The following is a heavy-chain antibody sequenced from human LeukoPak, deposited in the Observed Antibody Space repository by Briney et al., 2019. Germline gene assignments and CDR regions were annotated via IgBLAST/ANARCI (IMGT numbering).Heavy chain of an antibody. V-gene: IGHV1-69*01. CDR2: IIPIFGTA. J-gene: IGHJ4*02. CDR1: GGTFSSYA. CDR3: ARDSYGSSGYLTYYFDY. Sequence: SVKVSCKASGGTFSSYAISWVRQARGQGLEWMGGIIPIFGTANYAQKFQGRVTITADESTSTAYMELSSLRSEDTAVYYCARDSYGSSGYLTYYFDYWGQGTLVTVSS. D-gene: IGHD3-22*01.